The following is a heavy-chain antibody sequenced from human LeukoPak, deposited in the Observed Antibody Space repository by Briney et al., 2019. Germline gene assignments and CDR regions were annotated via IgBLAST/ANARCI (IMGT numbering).Heavy chain of an antibody. CDR3: ARRAVAGPFDY. V-gene: IGHV4-39*01. D-gene: IGHD6-19*01. Sequence: SETLSLTCTVSGGSISSSSYYWGWIRQPPEKGLEWIGSIYYSGSTYYNPSLKGRVTISVDTSKNQFSLKLSSVTAADTAVYYCARRAVAGPFDYWGQGTLVTVSS. CDR2: IYYSGST. CDR1: GGSISSSSYY. J-gene: IGHJ4*02.